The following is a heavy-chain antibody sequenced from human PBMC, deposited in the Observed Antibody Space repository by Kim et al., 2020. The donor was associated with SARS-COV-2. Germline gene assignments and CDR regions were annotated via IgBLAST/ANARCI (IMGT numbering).Heavy chain of an antibody. V-gene: IGHV4-34*01. Sequence: LKGRVTISVDTSKNQFSLKLSSVTAADTAVYYCARGTTKDTAMVAYYFDYWGQGTLVTVSS. D-gene: IGHD5-18*01. CDR3: ARGTTKDTAMVAYYFDY. J-gene: IGHJ4*02.